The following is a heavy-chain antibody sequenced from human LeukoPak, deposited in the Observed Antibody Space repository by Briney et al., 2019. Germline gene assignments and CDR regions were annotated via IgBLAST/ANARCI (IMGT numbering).Heavy chain of an antibody. CDR2: ISWDGGST. V-gene: IGHV3-43*01. D-gene: IGHD6-19*01. CDR3: AKGGWLGY. Sequence: GGSLRLSCAASGFTFSTYWMHWVRQAPGKGLEWVSLISWDGGSTYYADSVKGRFTISRDNSKNSLYLQMNSLRTEDTALYYCAKGGWLGYWGQGTLVTVSS. CDR1: GFTFSTYW. J-gene: IGHJ4*02.